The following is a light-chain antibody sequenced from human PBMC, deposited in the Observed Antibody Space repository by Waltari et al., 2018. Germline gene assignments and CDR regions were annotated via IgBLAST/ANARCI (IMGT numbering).Light chain of an antibody. Sequence: EIVLTQSPGTLSLSPGERATLSSRASQSFPSNSLAWYQQKPGQAPSRLIYGASSRATGIPDKFSGSGSGTDFTLTISRVGPEDFAVYYCQQYGTSPLTFGGGSKVEI. V-gene: IGKV3-20*01. CDR1: QSFPSNS. CDR3: QQYGTSPLT. J-gene: IGKJ4*01. CDR2: GAS.